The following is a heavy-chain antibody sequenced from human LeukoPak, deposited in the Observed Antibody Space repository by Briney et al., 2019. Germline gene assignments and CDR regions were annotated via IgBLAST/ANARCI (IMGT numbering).Heavy chain of an antibody. CDR3: ARAEDDYGPPGDY. Sequence: SETLSLTCTVSGGSISSSSYYWGWIRQPPGKGLEWIGSIYYSGSTNYNPSLKSRVTISVDTSKNQFSLKLSSVTAADTAVYYCARAEDDYGPPGDYWGQGTLVTVSS. CDR1: GGSISSSSYY. V-gene: IGHV4-39*07. J-gene: IGHJ4*02. D-gene: IGHD4-17*01. CDR2: IYYSGST.